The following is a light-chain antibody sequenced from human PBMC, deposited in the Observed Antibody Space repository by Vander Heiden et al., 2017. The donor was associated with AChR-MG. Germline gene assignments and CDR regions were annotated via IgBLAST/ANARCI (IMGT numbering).Light chain of an antibody. Sequence: EIVMTQSPATLSVSPGERTTLSCRASQSVSSNLAWYQQKPGQAPRLLIYYASIRATGIPARFSASGSGTEFTLNISSLQSEDFAVYYCQQYNKWPPLTFGQGTRLEIK. CDR3: QQYNKWPPLT. CDR2: YAS. CDR1: QSVSSN. J-gene: IGKJ5*01. V-gene: IGKV3-15*01.